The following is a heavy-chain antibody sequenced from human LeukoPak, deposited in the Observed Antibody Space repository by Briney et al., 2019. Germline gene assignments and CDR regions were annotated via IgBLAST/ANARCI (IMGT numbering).Heavy chain of an antibody. V-gene: IGHV1-2*02. D-gene: IGHD3-22*01. J-gene: IGHJ3*02. CDR3: ARDRVTMIGSSCAFDI. CDR1: GYTFTGYY. Sequence: ASVKVSCKASGYTFTGYYMHWVRQAPGQGLEWMGWINPNSGGTNYAQKFQGRVTMTRDTSISTAYMELSRLRSDDTAVYYCARDRVTMIGSSCAFDIWGQGTMVTVSS. CDR2: INPNSGGT.